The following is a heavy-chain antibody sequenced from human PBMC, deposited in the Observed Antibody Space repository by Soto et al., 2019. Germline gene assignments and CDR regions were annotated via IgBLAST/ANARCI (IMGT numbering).Heavy chain of an antibody. V-gene: IGHV1-69*01. J-gene: IGHJ5*02. CDR3: ARDQVGLVGIINWFDP. CDR2: IIPIFGTA. D-gene: IGHD6-19*01. Sequence: QVQLVQSGAEVKKPGSSVKVSCKASGGTFSSYAISWVRQVPGQGLEWMGGIIPIFGTANYAQKFQGRVTITADESTSTAYMELSSLRSEDTAVYYCARDQVGLVGIINWFDPWGQGTLVTVSP. CDR1: GGTFSSYA.